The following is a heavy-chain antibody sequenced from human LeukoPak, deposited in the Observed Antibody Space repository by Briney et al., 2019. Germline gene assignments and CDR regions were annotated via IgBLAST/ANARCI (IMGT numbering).Heavy chain of an antibody. Sequence: GASVTVSCKASGYTFTGYYMHWVRQAPGQGLEWIGWINPNSGGTNYAQKFQGRVTMTRDTSISTAYMELSRLRSDDTAVYYCARPFNLVGAIPAFDYWGQGTLVTVSS. CDR1: GYTFTGYY. D-gene: IGHD1-26*01. CDR3: ARPFNLVGAIPAFDY. J-gene: IGHJ4*02. V-gene: IGHV1-2*02. CDR2: INPNSGGT.